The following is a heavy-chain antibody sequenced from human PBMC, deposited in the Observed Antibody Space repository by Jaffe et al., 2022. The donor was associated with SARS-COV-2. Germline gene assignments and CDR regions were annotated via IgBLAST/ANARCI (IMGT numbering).Heavy chain of an antibody. CDR2: IYYTGST. CDR1: GGSISSGSYY. CDR3: ARRAPYSSVSYYYYMDV. J-gene: IGHJ6*03. V-gene: IGHV4-39*01. D-gene: IGHD6-25*01. Sequence: QLQLQESGPGLVKPSETLSLTCTVSGGSISSGSYYWGWIRQPPGKGLEWIGNIYYTGSTYYNPSLKSRVTISVDTSKSQFSLQLSSVTAADTAVYYCARRAPYSSVSYYYYMDVWGKGTTVTVSS.